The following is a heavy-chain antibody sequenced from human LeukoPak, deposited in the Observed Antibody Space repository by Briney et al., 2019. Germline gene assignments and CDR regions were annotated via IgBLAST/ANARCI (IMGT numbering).Heavy chain of an antibody. CDR3: ARVTVVTPGGAFDI. V-gene: IGHV3-7*04. J-gene: IGHJ3*02. CDR1: GFTFSSYW. CDR2: IKQDGSEK. Sequence: GGSLRLSCAASGFTFSSYWMSWVRQTPGKGLEWVANIKQDGSEKYYVDSVKGRFTISRDNAKNSLYLQMNSLRAEDTAVYYCARVTVVTPGGAFDIWGQGTMVTVSS. D-gene: IGHD4-23*01.